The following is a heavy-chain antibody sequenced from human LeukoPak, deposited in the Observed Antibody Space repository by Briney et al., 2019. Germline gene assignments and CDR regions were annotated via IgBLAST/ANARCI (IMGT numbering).Heavy chain of an antibody. Sequence: GASVKVSCKASGYTFTSYDINWVRQAPGQGLEWMGWMNPNSGNTGNAQKFQGRVTMTRNTSLSTPYMELSSLRSEDKAAYYCSKRRDTAMVRYYYYYYGMDVWGQGTTVTVSS. D-gene: IGHD5-18*01. CDR1: GYTFTSYD. J-gene: IGHJ6*02. CDR2: MNPNSGNT. V-gene: IGHV1-8*01. CDR3: SKRRDTAMVRYYYYYYGMDV.